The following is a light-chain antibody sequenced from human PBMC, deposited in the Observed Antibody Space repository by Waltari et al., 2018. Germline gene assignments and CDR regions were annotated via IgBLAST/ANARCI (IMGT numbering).Light chain of an antibody. J-gene: IGKJ4*01. CDR3: PQRATWPPLT. CDR2: HAY. CDR1: QSVYTF. Sequence: EVVLTQSPATLSLSPGERATLSCRASQSVYTFLAWSQQKPGQAPRLLIYHAYKRAAGVPARFNGSGSGTDSTLTIHRREPVDFAVYSCPQRATWPPLTFGGGTKVEI. V-gene: IGKV3-11*01.